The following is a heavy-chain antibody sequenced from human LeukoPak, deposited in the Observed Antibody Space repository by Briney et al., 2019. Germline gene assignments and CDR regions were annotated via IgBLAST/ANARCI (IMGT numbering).Heavy chain of an antibody. CDR1: GYKFDIYW. CDR3: ARLFNWNLDY. D-gene: IGHD1-20*01. V-gene: IGHV5-51*01. Sequence: GESLKISCQASGYKFDIYWIGWVRQRPGKGLEWMGIIYPRDSETRFSPSLQGQVIISADTSLNTTSLEWTSLQASDTAIYCCARLFNWNLDYWGQGDLVTVSS. J-gene: IGHJ4*02. CDR2: IYPRDSET.